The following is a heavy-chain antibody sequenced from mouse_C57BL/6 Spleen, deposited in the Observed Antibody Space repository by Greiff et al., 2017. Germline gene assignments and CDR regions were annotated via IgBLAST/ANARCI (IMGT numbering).Heavy chain of an antibody. CDR3: ARSDGNYYFDY. J-gene: IGHJ2*01. V-gene: IGHV1-80*01. CDR1: GYAFSSYW. Sequence: QVQLQQSGAELVKPGASVKISCKASGYAFSSYWMNWVKQRPGKGLEWIGQIYPGNGDTNYNGKFKGKATLTADKSSSTAYMQLSSLTSEDSAVYFGARSDGNYYFDYWGQGTTLTVSS. CDR2: IYPGNGDT. D-gene: IGHD2-1*01.